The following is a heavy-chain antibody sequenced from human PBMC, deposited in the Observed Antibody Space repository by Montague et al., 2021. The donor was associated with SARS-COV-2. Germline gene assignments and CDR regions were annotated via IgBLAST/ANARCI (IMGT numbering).Heavy chain of an antibody. D-gene: IGHD2-21*02. CDR2: INHGGST. Sequence: SETLSLTCAVHGTSFSGYYWNWIRQPPGKGLVCSGEINHGGSTKYSPSLHSRLTITADTSKNQFSLKLTSVAAADTAVYYCARLRDGVVTSPILGVVPYYNYDCVGVWGRGTTVTVSS. CDR3: ARLRDGVVTSPILGVVPYYNYDCVGV. CDR1: GTSFSGYY. J-gene: IGHJ6*03. V-gene: IGHV4-34*01.